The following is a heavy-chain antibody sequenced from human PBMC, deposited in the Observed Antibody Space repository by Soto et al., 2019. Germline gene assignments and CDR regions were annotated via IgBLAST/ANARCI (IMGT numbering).Heavy chain of an antibody. D-gene: IGHD2-15*01. CDR3: ARDEFGSCYSASPVVCYGIDV. V-gene: IGHV1-18*01. J-gene: IGHJ6*02. CDR1: GYTFTSYG. CDR2: ISAYNGNT. Sequence: ASVKVSCKASGYTFTSYGISWVRQAPGQGLEWMGWISAYNGNTNYAQKLQGRVTMTTDTSTSTAYMELRSLRSDDTAVYYCARDEFGSCYSASPVVCYGIDVWGQGTTVTVSS.